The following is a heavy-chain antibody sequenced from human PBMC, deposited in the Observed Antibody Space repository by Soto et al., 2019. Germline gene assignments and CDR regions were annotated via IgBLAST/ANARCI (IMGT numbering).Heavy chain of an antibody. Sequence: QVQLVQSGAEVKKPGSSVKVSCKAYGGTFSSYAISWVRQAPGQGLEWMGRIIPIFGTANYAQKFQGRVTITADKSTSTAYMELSSLRSEDTAVYYCASTRRICSGGSCHSRCNWFDPWGQGTLVTVSS. D-gene: IGHD2-15*01. CDR1: GGTFSSYA. CDR2: IIPIFGTA. J-gene: IGHJ5*02. V-gene: IGHV1-69*06. CDR3: ASTRRICSGGSCHSRCNWFDP.